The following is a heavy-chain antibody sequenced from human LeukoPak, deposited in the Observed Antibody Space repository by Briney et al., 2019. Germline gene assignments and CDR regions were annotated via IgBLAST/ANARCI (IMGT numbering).Heavy chain of an antibody. CDR3: AKDPYFY. V-gene: IGHV3-23*01. CDR1: GFTFTTYA. J-gene: IGHJ4*02. Sequence: GGSLRLSCAASGFTFTTYAMSWVRQAPGKGLEWVSRISGSGTSTWYADSVKGRFTISRDNSKSTLYLHMNSLRAEDTAVYYCAKDPYFYWGQGTLVTVSS. D-gene: IGHD2/OR15-2a*01. CDR2: ISGSGTST.